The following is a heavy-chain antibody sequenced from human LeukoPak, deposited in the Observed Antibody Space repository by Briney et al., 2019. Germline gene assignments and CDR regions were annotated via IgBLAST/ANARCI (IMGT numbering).Heavy chain of an antibody. CDR2: IIPIFGTA. V-gene: IGHV1-69*01. D-gene: IGHD1-1*01. CDR3: ARGSRYRDYFDY. J-gene: IGHJ4*02. CDR1: GGTFSSYA. Sequence: SVKVSCKASGGTFSSYAISWARQAPGQGLERMGGIIPIFGTANYAQKFQGRVTITADESTSTAYMELSSLRSEDTAVYYCARGSRYRDYFDYWGQGTLVTVSS.